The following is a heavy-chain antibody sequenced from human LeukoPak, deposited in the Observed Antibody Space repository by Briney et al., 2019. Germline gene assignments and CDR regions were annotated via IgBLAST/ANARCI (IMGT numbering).Heavy chain of an antibody. D-gene: IGHD5-18*01. CDR3: ARLQYSNGYVDY. CDR1: GYSFTNYW. Sequence: KPGESLKISCTGSGYSFTNYWIGWVRQMPGKGLEWMGIIYPDDSDTRYRPPFQGQVTISADKSIATAYLQWSSLKASDTAMYYCARLQYSNGYVDYWGQETLVTVSS. V-gene: IGHV5-51*01. CDR2: IYPDDSDT. J-gene: IGHJ4*02.